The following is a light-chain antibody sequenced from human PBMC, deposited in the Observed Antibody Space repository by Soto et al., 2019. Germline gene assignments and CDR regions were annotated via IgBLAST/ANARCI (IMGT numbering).Light chain of an antibody. CDR3: QQRSDWPST. Sequence: IVLTQSPATLSFSPGERATLSCRASQSVSSYLAWYQQKPGQAPRLLIYDASNRATGNPARFSGSGSGTDFTLTISGLEPDDFAVYYCQQRSDWPSTFGGGTKVQIK. J-gene: IGKJ4*01. CDR1: QSVSSY. CDR2: DAS. V-gene: IGKV3-11*01.